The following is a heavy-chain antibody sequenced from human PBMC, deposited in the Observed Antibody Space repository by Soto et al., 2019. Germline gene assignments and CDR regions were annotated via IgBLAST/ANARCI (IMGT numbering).Heavy chain of an antibody. D-gene: IGHD6-19*01. J-gene: IGHJ5*02. Sequence: ASVKVSCKASGYTFTSYGISWVRQAPGQGLEWMGWISAYNGNTNYAQKLQGRVTMTTDTSTSTAYMELSSLRSEDTAVYYCARVQSAVAGNGWFDPWGQGTLVTVSS. CDR3: ARVQSAVAGNGWFDP. V-gene: IGHV1-18*01. CDR1: GYTFTSYG. CDR2: ISAYNGNT.